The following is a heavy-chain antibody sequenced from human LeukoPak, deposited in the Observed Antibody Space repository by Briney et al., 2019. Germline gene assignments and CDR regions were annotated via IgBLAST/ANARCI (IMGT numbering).Heavy chain of an antibody. D-gene: IGHD4-17*01. CDR1: ELHA. Sequence: GGSLRLTCAASELHAMTWVRQGPGKGLEWVSAISRSGGSTYYADSVKGRFTISRDESNNTLYLQMNSLRPEDTAVYYCAKLGGKTAYGGEYYGMDVWGQGTTVTVSS. J-gene: IGHJ6*02. V-gene: IGHV3-23*01. CDR2: ISRSGGST. CDR3: AKLGGKTAYGGEYYGMDV.